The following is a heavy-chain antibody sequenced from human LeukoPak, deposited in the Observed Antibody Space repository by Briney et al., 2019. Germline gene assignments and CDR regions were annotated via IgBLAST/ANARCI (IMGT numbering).Heavy chain of an antibody. CDR3: ARNDHYDPDAFDI. V-gene: IGHV4-34*01. CDR2: INHSGST. Sequence: PSETLSLTCAVYGGSFSGYYWSWIRQPPGKGLEWIGEINHSGSTNYNPSLKSRVTISVDTSKRQFSLKLSSVTAADTAVCYCARNDHYDPDAFDIWGQGTMVTVSS. CDR1: GGSFSGYY. D-gene: IGHD3-22*01. J-gene: IGHJ3*02.